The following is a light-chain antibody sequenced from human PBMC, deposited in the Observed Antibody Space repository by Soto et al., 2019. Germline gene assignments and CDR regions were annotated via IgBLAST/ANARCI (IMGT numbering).Light chain of an antibody. CDR1: SSDVGGYNY. Sequence: QSALTQPASVSGSPGQSITISCTGTSSDVGGYNYVSWYQQHPGKAPKLMIYEVSNRPSGVSNRFSASKSANTASLTISGLQAEDEADYYCSSYTSSSSVVFGGGTKVTVL. CDR2: EVS. CDR3: SSYTSSSSVV. J-gene: IGLJ2*01. V-gene: IGLV2-14*01.